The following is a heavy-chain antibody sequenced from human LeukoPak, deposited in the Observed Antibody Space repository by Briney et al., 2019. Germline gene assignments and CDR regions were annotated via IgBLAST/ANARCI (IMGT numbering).Heavy chain of an antibody. J-gene: IGHJ4*02. D-gene: IGHD5-24*01. CDR3: ATGEVGQLFDY. CDR1: GYTLSELS. V-gene: IGHV1-24*01. CDR2: FDLEDGET. Sequence: ASVKVSCKVSGYTLSELSMHWVRQAPGKGLEWMGGFDLEDGETIYVQKFLGRVTMTEDTSTDTAYMELSSLRSDDTAVYFCATGEVGQLFDYWGQGTLLTVSS.